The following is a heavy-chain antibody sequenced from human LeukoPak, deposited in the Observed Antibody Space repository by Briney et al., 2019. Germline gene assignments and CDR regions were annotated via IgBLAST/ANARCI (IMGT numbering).Heavy chain of an antibody. CDR3: VKDRTGTYTLDY. Sequence: GGSLRLSCAATGFTFSKYAIHWGRQAPGKGLEWVAFISDDGSRQHYADSVKGRFTISRDNSKNKLNLQMNSLRAEDTAVYYCVKDRTGTYTLDYWGQGTLVTVSS. V-gene: IGHV3-30-3*01. CDR2: ISDDGSRQ. D-gene: IGHD3-10*01. CDR1: GFTFSKYA. J-gene: IGHJ4*02.